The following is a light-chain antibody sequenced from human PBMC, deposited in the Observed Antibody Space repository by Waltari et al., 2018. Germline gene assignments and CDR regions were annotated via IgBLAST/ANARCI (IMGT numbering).Light chain of an antibody. Sequence: QSVLTQPPSVSAAPGQKVPISCSGSSSDIWSHYVSWYQQVPGTAPKLLIYDDTKRPSGIPDRFSGSKSGTSATLGITGLQTGDEVVYYCATWDSSLDAGVFGGGTKLTVL. CDR3: ATWDSSLDAGV. CDR2: DDT. V-gene: IGLV1-51*01. J-gene: IGLJ3*02. CDR1: SSDIWSHY.